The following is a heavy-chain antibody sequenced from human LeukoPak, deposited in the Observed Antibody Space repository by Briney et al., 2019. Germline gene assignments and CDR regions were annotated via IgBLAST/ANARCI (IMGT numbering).Heavy chain of an antibody. CDR3: ARRRVAGTELDY. D-gene: IGHD6-19*01. CDR1: GGSISSSSYY. V-gene: IGHV4-39*01. CDR2: IYYSGST. J-gene: IGHJ4*02. Sequence: SETLSLTCTVSGGSISSSSYYWGWIRQPPGKGLEWIGSIYYSGSTYYNPSLKSRVTISVDTSKNQFSLKLSSVTAADTAVYYCARRRVAGTELDYWGQGTLVTVSS.